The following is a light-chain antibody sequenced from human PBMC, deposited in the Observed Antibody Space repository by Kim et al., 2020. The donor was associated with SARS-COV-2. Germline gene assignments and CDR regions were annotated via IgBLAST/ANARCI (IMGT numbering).Light chain of an antibody. Sequence: EYVLTQSPGTLSLSPGERASLSCRASQSLNSGYLAWFQQKPGQAPRLLIYGASRRATGIPDRFSGSGSGTYFTLTITSLEPEDFAVYFCGQYGGSPQTFGQGTKVDIK. J-gene: IGKJ1*01. CDR1: QSLNSGY. V-gene: IGKV3-20*01. CDR2: GAS. CDR3: GQYGGSPQT.